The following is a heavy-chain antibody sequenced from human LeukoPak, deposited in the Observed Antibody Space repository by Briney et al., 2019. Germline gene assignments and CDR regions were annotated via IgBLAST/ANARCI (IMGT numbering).Heavy chain of an antibody. Sequence: GGALRLSCAASGFTFSSYSMNWVRQAPGKGLEGVSSISSSSSYIYYADSVKGRFTISRDNAKNSMYLQMNSLRAEDTAVYYCARGLNWKYGWFDPWGQGTLVTVSS. V-gene: IGHV3-21*01. CDR1: GFTFSSYS. CDR2: ISSSSSYI. D-gene: IGHD1-7*01. CDR3: ARGLNWKYGWFDP. J-gene: IGHJ5*02.